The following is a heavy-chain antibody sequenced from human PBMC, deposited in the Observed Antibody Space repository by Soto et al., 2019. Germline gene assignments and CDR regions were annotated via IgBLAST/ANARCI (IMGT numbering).Heavy chain of an antibody. V-gene: IGHV5-51*01. J-gene: IGHJ4*02. D-gene: IGHD3-22*01. CDR1: GYSFTTYW. CDR3: ARGLGQRASSGFYFDY. Sequence: PGESLKISCEGSGYSFTTYWICWVRQMPVKGLEWMGIIYPGDSDTKYSPSFQGQVTISSDKSISTAFLQWSSLKASDSAIYYCARGLGQRASSGFYFDYSGQGTLVTVCS. CDR2: IYPGDSDT.